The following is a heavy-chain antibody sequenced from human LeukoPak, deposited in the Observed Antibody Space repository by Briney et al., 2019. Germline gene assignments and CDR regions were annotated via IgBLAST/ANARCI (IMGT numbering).Heavy chain of an antibody. V-gene: IGHV3-7*01. J-gene: IGHJ4*02. CDR1: GFTFSSYW. CDR3: AKRRTTVITMDYFDY. D-gene: IGHD4-17*01. CDR2: IKQDGSEK. Sequence: GGSLRLSCAASGFTFSSYWMSWVRQAPGKGLEWVANIKQDGSEKHYVDSVKGRFTISRDNAKNSLYLQMNSLRAEDTAVYYCAKRRTTVITMDYFDYWGQGTLVTVSS.